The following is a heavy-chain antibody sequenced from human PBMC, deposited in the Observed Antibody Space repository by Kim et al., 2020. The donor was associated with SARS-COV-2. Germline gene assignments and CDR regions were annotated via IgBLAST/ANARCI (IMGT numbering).Heavy chain of an antibody. J-gene: IGHJ6*02. CDR3: ARDGAVGKNYYNYGMDV. CDR1: GFTVSSNY. D-gene: IGHD6-19*01. V-gene: IGHV3-53*01. Sequence: GGSLRLSCAASGFTVSSNYMSWVRQAPGKGLEWVSVIYSGGSTYYADSVKGRFTVSRDNSRNTLYLQMNSLRAEDTAVYYCARDGAVGKNYYNYGMDVWGQGTTVTVSS. CDR2: IYSGGST.